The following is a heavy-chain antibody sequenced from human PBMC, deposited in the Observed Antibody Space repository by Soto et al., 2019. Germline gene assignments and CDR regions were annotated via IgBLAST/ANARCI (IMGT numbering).Heavy chain of an antibody. J-gene: IGHJ4*02. D-gene: IGHD6-6*01. Sequence: AQLLESGGGLVQPGGSLRLSCEASGFTFSSYAMSWVRQAPGKGLAWVSGISGTGGSTYYADSVKGRFTISRDNSKNTLYLQMSSLRAGDTALYYCAKDRSIFNSDGGGFDNWGQGTLVTVSS. CDR1: GFTFSSYA. CDR3: AKDRSIFNSDGGGFDN. V-gene: IGHV3-23*01. CDR2: ISGTGGST.